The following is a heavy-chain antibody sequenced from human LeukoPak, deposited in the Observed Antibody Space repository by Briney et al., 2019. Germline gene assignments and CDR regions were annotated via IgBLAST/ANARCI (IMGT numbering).Heavy chain of an antibody. V-gene: IGHV3-30-3*01. Sequence: GGSLRLSCAASGFTFSSYAMHWVRQAPGKGLEWVAVISYDGSNKYYADSVKGRFTISRDNSKNTLYLQMNSLRAEDTAVYYCARDVGSFDAFDIWGQGTMVTVSS. CDR2: ISYDGSNK. CDR3: ARDVGSFDAFDI. CDR1: GFTFSSYA. J-gene: IGHJ3*02. D-gene: IGHD1-26*01.